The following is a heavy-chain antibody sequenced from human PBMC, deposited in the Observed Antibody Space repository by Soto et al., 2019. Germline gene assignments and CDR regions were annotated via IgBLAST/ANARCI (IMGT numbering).Heavy chain of an antibody. J-gene: IGHJ4*02. V-gene: IGHV3-11*01. CDR2: ISSSGSTI. Sequence: QVQLVESGGGLVKPGGSLRLSGAASGFTFSSYYMSWSRPAPGKGLEWGSYISSSGSTIYYADSVKGRFTISRDNAKNALDLQMNSLRAEDTAVYYCARGQGYDDSREESDYWGRGTLVTVSS. D-gene: IGHD3-22*01. CDR3: ARGQGYDDSREESDY. CDR1: GFTFSSYY.